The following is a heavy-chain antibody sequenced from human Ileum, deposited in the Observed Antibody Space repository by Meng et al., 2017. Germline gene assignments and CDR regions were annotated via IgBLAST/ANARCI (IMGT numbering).Heavy chain of an antibody. D-gene: IGHD6-19*01. Sequence: QVQWVESGGGLVQPGGSLGLVCSASGLSLSTSVMHWVRQAPGKGLEWLALISHDERDKQDVHSVRGRFTISRDNAKNTLHLQMNSLRAEDTAVYYCARATEVAGTGGYYWGQGTLVTVSS. V-gene: IGHV3-30*07. J-gene: IGHJ4*02. CDR3: ARATEVAGTGGYY. CDR1: GLSLSTSV. CDR2: ISHDERDK.